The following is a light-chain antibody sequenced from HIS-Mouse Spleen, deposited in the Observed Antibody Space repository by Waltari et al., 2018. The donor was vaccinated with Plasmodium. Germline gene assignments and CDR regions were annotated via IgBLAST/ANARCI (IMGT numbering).Light chain of an antibody. CDR3: YSTDSSGNHRV. CDR2: EDS. V-gene: IGLV3-10*01. Sequence: SYELTQPPSVSVSPGQTARITCSGDALPKKYAYWYQQKSGQAPLLVLYEDSKRPSGIPGRFSGSSAGTMATVTISGAQVEDEADYYCYSTDSSGNHRVFGGGTKLTVL. J-gene: IGLJ3*02. CDR1: ALPKKY.